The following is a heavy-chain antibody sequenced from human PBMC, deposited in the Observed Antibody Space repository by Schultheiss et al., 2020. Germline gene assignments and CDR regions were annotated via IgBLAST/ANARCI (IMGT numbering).Heavy chain of an antibody. CDR3: ARQQLAPPYFQH. V-gene: IGHV3-21*04. CDR2: ISSSSSYI. CDR1: GFTFSNAW. J-gene: IGHJ1*01. Sequence: GGSLRLSCAASGFTFSNAWMNWVRQAPGKGLEWVSSISSSSSYIYYADSVKGRFTISRDNSKNTLYLQMNSLRAEDTAVYYCARQQLAPPYFQHWGQGTLVTVSS. D-gene: IGHD6-6*01.